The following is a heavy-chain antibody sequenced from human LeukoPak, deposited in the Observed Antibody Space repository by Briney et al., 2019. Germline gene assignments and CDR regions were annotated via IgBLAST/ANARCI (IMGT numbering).Heavy chain of an antibody. CDR1: GLTFNKYN. D-gene: IGHD2-2*01. Sequence: PGGSLRLPCAASGLTFNKYNMHWAPQAPGKGLAWVSSISSSSSYIYYADSVKGRFTISRDNAKNSLYLQMNSLGAEDTAVYYCATMPPSGAHNALDHWGQGTLVTVSS. J-gene: IGHJ4*02. CDR2: ISSSSSYI. V-gene: IGHV3-21*01. CDR3: ATMPPSGAHNALDH.